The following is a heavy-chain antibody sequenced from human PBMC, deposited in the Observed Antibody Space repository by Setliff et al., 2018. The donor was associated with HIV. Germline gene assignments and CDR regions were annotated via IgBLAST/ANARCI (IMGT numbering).Heavy chain of an antibody. J-gene: IGHJ4*02. CDR3: ATVVPAAHFDY. CDR2: IYYSGST. V-gene: IGHV4-59*02. Sequence: PSETLSLTCTVSGGSVSGYYWSWIRQPPGKGLEWIGYIYYSGSTNYNPSLKSRVTISVDTSKNQFSLKLSSVTAADTAVYYCATVVPAAHFDYWGQGTLVTVSS. D-gene: IGHD2-2*01. CDR1: GGSVSGYY.